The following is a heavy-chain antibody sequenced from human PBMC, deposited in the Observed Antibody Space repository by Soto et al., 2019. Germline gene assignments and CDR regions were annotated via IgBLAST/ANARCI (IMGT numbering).Heavy chain of an antibody. J-gene: IGHJ4*02. CDR1: GGSFSGYY. CDR2: INHSGST. V-gene: IGHV4-34*01. CDR3: ARANYYDSSGYDY. Sequence: QVQLQQWGAGLLKPSETLSLTCAVYGGSFSGYYWSWIRQPPGKGLEWIGEINHSGSTNYNPSLKSRVTRSVDTSKNQFSLKLSSVTAADTAVYYCARANYYDSSGYDYWGQGTLVTVSS. D-gene: IGHD3-22*01.